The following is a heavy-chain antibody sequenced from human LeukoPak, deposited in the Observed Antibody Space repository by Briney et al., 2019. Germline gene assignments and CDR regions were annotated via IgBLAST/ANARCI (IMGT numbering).Heavy chain of an antibody. CDR3: ARARGYTGYELDY. D-gene: IGHD5-12*01. CDR2: IYYSGST. V-gene: IGHV4-59*12. CDR1: GGSISTYY. Sequence: SETLSLTCTVSGGSISTYYWSWIRQPPGKGLEWIGSIYYSGSTYYNPSLKSRVTISVDTSKNQFSLKLSSVTAADTAVYYCARARGYTGYELDYWGRGTLVTVSS. J-gene: IGHJ4*02.